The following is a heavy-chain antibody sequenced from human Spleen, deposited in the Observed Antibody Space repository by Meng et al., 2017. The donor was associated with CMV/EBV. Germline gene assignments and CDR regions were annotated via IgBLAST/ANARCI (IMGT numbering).Heavy chain of an antibody. CDR3: ARRGTDYVDY. Sequence: ISCKGSGESFTSYGIGWVRQMPGKGLEWMGIIYPGDSDTRYSPSCQGQVTISADKSISTAYLQWSSLKASDTAMYYCARRGTDYVDYWGQGTLVTVSS. CDR2: IYPGDSDT. J-gene: IGHJ4*02. V-gene: IGHV5-51*01. CDR1: GESFTSYG. D-gene: IGHD3-10*02.